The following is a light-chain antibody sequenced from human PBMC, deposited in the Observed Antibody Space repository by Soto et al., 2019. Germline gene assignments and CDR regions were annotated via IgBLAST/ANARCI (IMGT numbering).Light chain of an antibody. V-gene: IGKV1-27*01. J-gene: IGKJ3*01. Sequence: DIQMTQSPSSLSASVGDRVTITCRASQGISNSLAWYQQRPGKPPTLLIYAASTLESGVPSRFSGGGSGTDFTLTVSSLQPEDVATYYCQKYDSAPLTFGPGTKVDI. CDR3: QKYDSAPLT. CDR1: QGISNS. CDR2: AAS.